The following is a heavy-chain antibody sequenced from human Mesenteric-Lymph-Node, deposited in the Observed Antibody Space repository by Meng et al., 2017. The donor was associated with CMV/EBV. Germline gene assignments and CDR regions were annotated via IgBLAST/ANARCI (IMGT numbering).Heavy chain of an antibody. V-gene: IGHV3-11*01. J-gene: IGHJ6*02. D-gene: IGHD2-2*01. CDR2: ISSSGSTI. CDR3: AKSSGGRIIVVVPAATYYGMDV. Sequence: GESLKISCAASGFTFSDYYMSWIRQAPGKGLEWVSYISSSGSTIYYADSVKGRFTISRDNAKNSLYLQMNSLRAEDTAVYYCAKSSGGRIIVVVPAATYYGMDVWGQGTTVTVSS. CDR1: GFTFSDYY.